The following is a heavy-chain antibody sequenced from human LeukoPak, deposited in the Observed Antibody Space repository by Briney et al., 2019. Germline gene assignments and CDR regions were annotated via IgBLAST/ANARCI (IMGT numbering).Heavy chain of an antibody. CDR1: GFTFSTYG. V-gene: IGHV3-23*01. D-gene: IGHD3-16*01. CDR2: ISGSGGST. J-gene: IGHJ4*02. Sequence: GGSLRLSCAASGFTFSTYGMHWVRQAPGKGLEWVSAISGSGGSTYYADSVKGRFTISRDNSKNTLYLQMNSLRAEDTAVYYCAKDLGERFDYWGQGTLVTVSS. CDR3: AKDLGERFDY.